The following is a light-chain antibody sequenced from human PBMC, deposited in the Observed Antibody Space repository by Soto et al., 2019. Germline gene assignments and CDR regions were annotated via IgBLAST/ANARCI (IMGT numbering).Light chain of an antibody. CDR2: EVT. J-gene: IGLJ1*01. CDR1: SSDVGGYNY. Sequence: QSVLTQPASVSGSPGQSVTISCTGTSSDVGGYNYVSWYQHHPGEAPKLMIYEVTHRPSGVSNRFSGSKSGNTASLTISGLQAEDEADYYCSSYAGDNNYVFGTGTKVTVL. V-gene: IGLV2-14*01. CDR3: SSYAGDNNYV.